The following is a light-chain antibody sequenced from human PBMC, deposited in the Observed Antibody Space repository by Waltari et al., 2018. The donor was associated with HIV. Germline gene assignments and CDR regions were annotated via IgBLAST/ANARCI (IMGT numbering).Light chain of an antibody. V-gene: IGKV3-11*01. CDR1: QSVDTY. CDR2: DAS. Sequence: EIVLTQSPATLSLSPGDRATLPCRASQSVDTYLAWYQQKPGQAPRLLIYDASNRAAGVPARFSGSGSGTDFTLTISSLEPEDSAVYYCQQRSTWYTFGQGTKLEIK. CDR3: QQRSTWYT. J-gene: IGKJ2*01.